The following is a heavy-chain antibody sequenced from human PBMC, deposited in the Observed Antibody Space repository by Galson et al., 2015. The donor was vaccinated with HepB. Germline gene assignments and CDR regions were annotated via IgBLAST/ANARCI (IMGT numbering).Heavy chain of an antibody. CDR2: ISGSGGST. Sequence: LRLSCAASEFTFSTYAVSWVRQAPGKGLEWVSSISGSGGSTDHADSVKGRFTISRDNSKNTLFLQMNSLRAEDTAVYYCAKESAPNWYFDLWGRGTLVTVSS. CDR1: EFTFSTYA. D-gene: IGHD3-3*01. CDR3: AKESAPNWYFDL. J-gene: IGHJ2*01. V-gene: IGHV3-23*01.